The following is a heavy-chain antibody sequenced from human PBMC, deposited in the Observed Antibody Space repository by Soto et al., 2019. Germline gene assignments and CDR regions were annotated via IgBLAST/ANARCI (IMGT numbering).Heavy chain of an antibody. D-gene: IGHD1-26*01. CDR1: GFTLTTYT. Sequence: PGGSLRLSCVASGFTLTTYTMNWVRQAPGTGLEWVSSINGRSNYKYYSESVKGRFTISRDNAQNSLFLQMSRLGPEDTAVYYCVREGGVVGASSAFDSWGQGTLVTVSS. V-gene: IGHV3-21*01. CDR3: VREGGVVGASSAFDS. CDR2: INGRSNYK. J-gene: IGHJ4*02.